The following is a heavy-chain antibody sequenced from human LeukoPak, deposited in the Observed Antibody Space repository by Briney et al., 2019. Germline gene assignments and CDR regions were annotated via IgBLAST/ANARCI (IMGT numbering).Heavy chain of an antibody. Sequence: PSETLSLTCTVSGGSIMVAAYSWSWIRQPPGKGLEWIGSIYYSGSTYYNPSLKSRVTISVDTSKNQFSLRLISVTAADTAVYYCATLRYCSGGSCFNAFDIWGQGTIVSVSS. CDR2: IYYSGST. D-gene: IGHD2-15*01. CDR1: GGSIMVAAYS. CDR3: ATLRYCSGGSCFNAFDI. J-gene: IGHJ3*02. V-gene: IGHV4-30-2*03.